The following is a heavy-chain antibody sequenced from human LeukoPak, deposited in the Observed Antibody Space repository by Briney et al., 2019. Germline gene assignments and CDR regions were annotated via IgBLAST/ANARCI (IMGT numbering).Heavy chain of an antibody. Sequence: PSETLSLTCTVSGGSIRTYYWSWIRQPPGEGLEWIGYIYDSGSPNYSPSLKSRVTISVDTSKNQFSLKLNSVTAADTAVYYCARAAAAAFDIWGQGTMVTVSS. J-gene: IGHJ3*02. CDR3: ARAAAAAFDI. D-gene: IGHD6-13*01. CDR2: IYDSGSP. V-gene: IGHV4-59*01. CDR1: GGSIRTYY.